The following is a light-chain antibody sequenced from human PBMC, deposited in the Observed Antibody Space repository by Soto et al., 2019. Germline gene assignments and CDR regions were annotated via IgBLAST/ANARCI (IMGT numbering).Light chain of an antibody. CDR2: LNSDGSH. CDR3: QTWGSGLGV. J-gene: IGLJ2*01. V-gene: IGLV4-69*01. Sequence: QLVLTQSPSASASLGASVKLTCTLSRGHSNYAIAWHQQQSEQGPRYLMKLNSDGSHSKGDGIPDRFSGSSSGAERYITISSLQSEDDADYYCQTWGSGLGVFGGGTKLTVL. CDR1: RGHSNYA.